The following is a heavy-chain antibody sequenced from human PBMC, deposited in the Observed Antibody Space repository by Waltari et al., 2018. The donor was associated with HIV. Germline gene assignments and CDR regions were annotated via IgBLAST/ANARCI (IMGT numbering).Heavy chain of an antibody. Sequence: QVQLQESGPGLVKPSQTLSLTCPVSGGSISSGSYYWSWIRPPAGKGLEWIGRIYTSGSTNYNPSLKSRVTISVDTSKNQFSLKLSSVTAADTAVYYCARDCIVGGDCPNWFDPWGQGTLVTVSS. CDR2: IYTSGST. D-gene: IGHD2-21*02. CDR3: ARDCIVGGDCPNWFDP. V-gene: IGHV4-61*02. J-gene: IGHJ5*02. CDR1: GGSISSGSYY.